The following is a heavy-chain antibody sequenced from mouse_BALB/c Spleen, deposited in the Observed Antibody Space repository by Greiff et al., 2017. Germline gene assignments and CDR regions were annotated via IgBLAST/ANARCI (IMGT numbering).Heavy chain of an antibody. D-gene: IGHD2-3*01. CDR3: ARLGDGYDY. CDR1: GFNIKDYY. V-gene: IGHV14-1*02. J-gene: IGHJ2*01. CDR2: IDPENGNT. Sequence: VQLKESGAELVRPGALVKLSCKASGFNIKDYYMHWVKQRPEQGLEWIGWIDPENGNTIYDPKFQGKASITADTSSNTAYLQLSSLTSEDTAVYYCARLGDGYDYWGQGTTRTVSS.